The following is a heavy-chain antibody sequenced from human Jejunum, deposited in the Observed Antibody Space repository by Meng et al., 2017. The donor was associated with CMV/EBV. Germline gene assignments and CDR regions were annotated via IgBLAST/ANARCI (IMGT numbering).Heavy chain of an antibody. CDR3: ARPHTISGAAWLDN. Sequence: KTSGYNFNDYYIHWVRQAPGQGLEWMGMIDSNGGSTSIPKKFKGRVTMTRDISTRTVYADVSGLRFDDTAVYYCARPHTISGAAWLDNWGQGTLVTVSS. J-gene: IGHJ4*02. CDR2: IDSNGGST. V-gene: IGHV1-46*02. D-gene: IGHD5-12*01. CDR1: GYNFNDYY.